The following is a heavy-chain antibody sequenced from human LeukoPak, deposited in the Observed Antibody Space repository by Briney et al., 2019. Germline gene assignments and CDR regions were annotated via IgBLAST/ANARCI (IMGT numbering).Heavy chain of an antibody. Sequence: GGSLRLSCAVSGFTFSSYEMNWVRQAPGRGLEWVSYISSSGSTIYYTDSVKGRFTISRDNARNTLDLQMNSLRAEDTAVYYCARGPMLRVVIIRRSKSGYFDYWGQGTLVTVSS. J-gene: IGHJ4*02. V-gene: IGHV3-48*03. CDR1: GFTFSSYE. CDR2: ISSSGSTI. CDR3: ARGPMLRVVIIRRSKSGYFDY. D-gene: IGHD3-10*01.